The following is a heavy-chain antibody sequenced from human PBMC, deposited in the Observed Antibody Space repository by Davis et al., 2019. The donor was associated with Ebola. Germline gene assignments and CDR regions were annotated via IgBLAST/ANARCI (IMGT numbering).Heavy chain of an antibody. Sequence: AASVKVSCKASGYTFTSYDINWVRQATGQGLEWMGWMNPNSGNTGYAQKFQGRVTMTRNTAISTAYMELSSLRSEDTAVYYCARGGRVAGTRWFDPWGQGTLVTVSS. D-gene: IGHD6-19*01. CDR1: GYTFTSYD. V-gene: IGHV1-8*01. J-gene: IGHJ5*02. CDR2: MNPNSGNT. CDR3: ARGGRVAGTRWFDP.